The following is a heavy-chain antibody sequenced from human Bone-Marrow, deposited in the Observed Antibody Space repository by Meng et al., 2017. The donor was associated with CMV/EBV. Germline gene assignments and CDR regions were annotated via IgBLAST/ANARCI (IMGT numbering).Heavy chain of an antibody. Sequence: SETLSLTCTVSGGSISSYYWSWIRQPPGKGLEWIGYIYYSGSTNYNPSLKSRVTISVDTSKNQFSLKLSSVTAADTAVYYCAREGGSGSLPITWGQGKLVTVSS. D-gene: IGHD1-26*01. V-gene: IGHV4-59*01. J-gene: IGHJ4*02. CDR3: AREGGSGSLPIT. CDR2: IYYSGST. CDR1: GGSISSYY.